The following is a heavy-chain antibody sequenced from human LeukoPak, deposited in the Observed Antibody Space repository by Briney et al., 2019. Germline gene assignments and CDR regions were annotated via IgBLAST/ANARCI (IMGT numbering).Heavy chain of an antibody. CDR3: ARGSGDFGPRGIWFDP. V-gene: IGHV6-1*01. J-gene: IGHJ5*02. CDR2: TYYRSKWYN. D-gene: IGHD3/OR15-3a*01. Sequence: SQTLSLTCAISGDTVSSNSATWNWIRQSPSRGLEWLGRTYYRSKWYNDYAVSVKSRITINPGTSKNQFSLQLNSVTPEDTAVYYCARGSGDFGPRGIWFDPWGQGTLVTVSS. CDR1: GDTVSSNSAT.